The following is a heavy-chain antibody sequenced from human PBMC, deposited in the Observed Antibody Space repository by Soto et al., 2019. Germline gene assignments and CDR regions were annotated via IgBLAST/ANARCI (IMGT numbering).Heavy chain of an antibody. CDR3: AKRNRDSSSWYGVNYFDY. Sequence: GGSLRLSCAASGFTFSSYAMSWVRQAPGKGLEWVSAISGSGGSTYYADSVKGRFTISRDNSKNTLYLQMNSLRAEDTAVYYCAKRNRDSSSWYGVNYFDYWGQGTLVTVSS. D-gene: IGHD6-13*01. V-gene: IGHV3-23*01. CDR1: GFTFSSYA. CDR2: ISGSGGST. J-gene: IGHJ4*02.